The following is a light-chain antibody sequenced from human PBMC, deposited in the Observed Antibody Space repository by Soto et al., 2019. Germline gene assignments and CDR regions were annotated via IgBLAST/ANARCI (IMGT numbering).Light chain of an antibody. CDR1: QSVTSN. CDR3: QQYNNWPRT. Sequence: EIVMTQSPATLSVSPGESATLSCRASQSVTSNLAWYQHKPGQAPRLLIYSSSTRAAGIPARFGGSGSGTEITFSISSLQSEDFAVYYCQQYNNWPRTFGQGTKVDIK. V-gene: IGKV3-15*01. CDR2: SSS. J-gene: IGKJ1*01.